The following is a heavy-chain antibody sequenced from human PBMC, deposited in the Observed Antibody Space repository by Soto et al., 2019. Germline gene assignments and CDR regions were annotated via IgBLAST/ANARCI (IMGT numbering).Heavy chain of an antibody. Sequence: GGSLRLSCAASGFTFSSYGMHWVRQAPGKGLEWVAVIWYDGSNKYYADSVKGRFTISRDNSKNTLYLQMNSLRAEDTAVYYCARLSITSARGSGWYGYYYGMDVWGQGTTVTVSS. CDR1: GFTFSSYG. D-gene: IGHD6-19*01. CDR3: ARLSITSARGSGWYGYYYGMDV. J-gene: IGHJ6*02. CDR2: IWYDGSNK. V-gene: IGHV3-33*01.